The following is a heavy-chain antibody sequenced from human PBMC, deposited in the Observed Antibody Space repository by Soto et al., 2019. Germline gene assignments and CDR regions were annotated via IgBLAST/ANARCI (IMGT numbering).Heavy chain of an antibody. J-gene: IGHJ6*02. Sequence: PSETLSLTCAFYGGSFSVYYWSWIRQPPGKGLEWIGEINHSGSTNYNPSLKSRVTISVDTSKNQFSLKLSSVTAADTAVYYCARGRGRSYYDSRSYYYGMDVWGQGTTVT. CDR1: GGSFSVYY. D-gene: IGHD3-3*01. CDR3: ARGRGRSYYDSRSYYYGMDV. V-gene: IGHV4-34*01. CDR2: INHSGST.